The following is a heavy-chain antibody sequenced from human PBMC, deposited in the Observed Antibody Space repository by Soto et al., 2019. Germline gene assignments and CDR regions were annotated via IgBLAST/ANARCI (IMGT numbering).Heavy chain of an antibody. Sequence: VQLQESGPGLVKPSGTLSLTCTVSGGSISTTNWWSWVRQSPGKGLEWIGEILHIGSTNYNPSLKSRVTISIDNSKNQFSLRLSSVTAADTAVYYCASGFDSDGLYNGGHPWGQGTLVSVSS. CDR3: ASGFDSDGLYNGGHP. CDR2: ILHIGST. D-gene: IGHD3-22*01. CDR1: GGSISTTNW. J-gene: IGHJ5*02. V-gene: IGHV4-4*02.